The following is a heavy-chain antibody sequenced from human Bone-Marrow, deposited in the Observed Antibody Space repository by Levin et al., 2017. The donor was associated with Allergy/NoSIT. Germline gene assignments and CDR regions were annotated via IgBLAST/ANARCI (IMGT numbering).Heavy chain of an antibody. V-gene: IGHV4-30-4*01. J-gene: IGHJ4*02. CDR2: IYYSGST. CDR1: GASITSGDHY. Sequence: LRLSCSVSGASITSGDHYWSWIRQSPGKGLEWIGYIYYSGSTYYNPSLMTRITISLDPSKNHFSLKLRSVTVADTAVYYCASLSYYYGAGTLPDEDYWGQGALVIVSS. CDR3: ASLSYYYGAGTLPDEDY. D-gene: IGHD3-10*01.